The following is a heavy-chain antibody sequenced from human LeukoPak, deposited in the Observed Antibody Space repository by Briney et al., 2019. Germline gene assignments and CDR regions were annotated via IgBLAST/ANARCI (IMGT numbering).Heavy chain of an antibody. D-gene: IGHD3-3*01. Sequence: ASVKVSCKASGYTFTSYYMHWVRQAPGQGLEWMGIINPSGGSTSYAQKFQGRVTMTRDTSTSTVYMELSSLRSEDTAVYYCARASGPPYYDFWSGTRENYFDYWGQGTLVTVSS. CDR2: INPSGGST. CDR1: GYTFTSYY. V-gene: IGHV1-46*01. CDR3: ARASGPPYYDFWSGTRENYFDY. J-gene: IGHJ4*02.